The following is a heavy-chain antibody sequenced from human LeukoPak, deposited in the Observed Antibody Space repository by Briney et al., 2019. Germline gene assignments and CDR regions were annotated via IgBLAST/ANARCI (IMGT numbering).Heavy chain of an antibody. V-gene: IGHV4-59*01. CDR3: ARGTLVQDAFDI. CDR1: GGSFSGYY. CDR2: IYYSGST. J-gene: IGHJ3*02. Sequence: PSETLSLTCAVYGGSFSGYYWSWIRQPPGKGLEWIGYIYYSGSTNYNPSLKSRVTISVDTSKNQLSLKLTSVTAADTAVYYCARGTLVQDAFDIWGQGTMVTVSS. D-gene: IGHD6-6*01.